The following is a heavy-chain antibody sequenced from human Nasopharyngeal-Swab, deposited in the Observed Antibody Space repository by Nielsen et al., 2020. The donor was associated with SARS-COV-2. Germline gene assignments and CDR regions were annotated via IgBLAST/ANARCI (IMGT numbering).Heavy chain of an antibody. CDR2: ISSSSGTI. J-gene: IGHJ5*02. CDR3: AKGKNYGDPSSYNWFDP. V-gene: IGHV3-23*01. Sequence: VRQAPGKGLEWISYISSSSGTIYYADSVKGRFTISRDNSKNTLYLQMNSLRAEDTAVYYCAKGKNYGDPSSYNWFDPWGQGTLVTVSS. D-gene: IGHD4-17*01.